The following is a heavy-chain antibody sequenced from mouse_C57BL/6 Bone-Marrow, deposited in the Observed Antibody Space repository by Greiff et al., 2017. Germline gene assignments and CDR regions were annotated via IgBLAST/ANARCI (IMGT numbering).Heavy chain of an antibody. CDR2: IYPGDGDT. V-gene: IGHV1-82*01. D-gene: IGHD1-1*02. Sequence: QVQLKQSGPELVKPGASVKISCKASGYAFSSSWMNWVKQRPGKGLEWIGRIYPGDGDTNYNGKFKGKATLTAAKSSSTAYMQLSSLTSEDSAVYVCAIWSHGLAYGGQGTLGTVSA. J-gene: IGHJ3*01. CDR1: GYAFSSSW. CDR3: AIWSHGLAY.